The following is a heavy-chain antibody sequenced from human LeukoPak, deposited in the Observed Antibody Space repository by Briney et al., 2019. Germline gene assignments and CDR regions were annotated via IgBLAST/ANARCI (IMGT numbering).Heavy chain of an antibody. CDR3: ARDTPSGVVVVTAMLGMDV. V-gene: IGHV4-38-2*02. D-gene: IGHD2-21*02. Sequence: SEILSLTCTVSGYSISSGYYWGWIRQPPGKGLEWIGSIYHSGSTYYNPSLKSRVTISVDTSKNQFSLKLSSVTAADTAVYYCARDTPSGVVVVTAMLGMDVWGKGTTVTISS. CDR1: GYSISSGYY. CDR2: IYHSGST. J-gene: IGHJ6*04.